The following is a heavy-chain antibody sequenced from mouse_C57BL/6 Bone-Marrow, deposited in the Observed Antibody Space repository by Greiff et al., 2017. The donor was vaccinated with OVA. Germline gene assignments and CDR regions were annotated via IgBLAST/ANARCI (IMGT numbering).Heavy chain of an antibody. J-gene: IGHJ1*03. CDR1: GYTFTNYW. V-gene: IGHV1-63*01. Sequence: QVQLQQSGAELVRPGTSVKMSCKASGYTFTNYWIGWAKQRPGHGLEWIGDIYPGGGYTNYNEKFKGKATLTADKSSSKAYMQFSSLTSEDSAIYYCARGPPWYFDVWGTGTTVTVSS. CDR3: ARGPPWYFDV. CDR2: IYPGGGYT.